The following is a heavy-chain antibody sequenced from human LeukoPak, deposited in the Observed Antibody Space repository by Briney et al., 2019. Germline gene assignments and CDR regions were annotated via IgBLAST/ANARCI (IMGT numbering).Heavy chain of an antibody. V-gene: IGHV3-30*02. J-gene: IGHJ4*02. CDR3: ARKNGLDY. Sequence: GGSLRLSCAASGFTFSSYGMHWVRQAPGKGLEWVAFIRYDGSNKYYADSVKGRFTISRDNAKNSLYLQMNSLRAEDTAVYYCARKNGLDYWGQGTLVTVSS. CDR1: GFTFSSYG. D-gene: IGHD2-8*01. CDR2: IRYDGSNK.